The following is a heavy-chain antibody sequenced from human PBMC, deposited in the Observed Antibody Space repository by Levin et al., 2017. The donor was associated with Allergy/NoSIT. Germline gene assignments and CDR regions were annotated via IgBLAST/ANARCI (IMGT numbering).Heavy chain of an antibody. CDR2: IYWDDDK. V-gene: IGHV2-5*02. CDR1: GFSLSTSGVG. J-gene: IGHJ3*02. CDR3: AHSLYCSGGSCYGRIDAFDI. D-gene: IGHD2-15*01. Sequence: QTLSLTCTFSGFSLSTSGVGVGWIRQPPGKALEWLALIYWDDDKRYSPSLKSRLTITKDTSKNQVVLTMTNMDPVDTATYYCAHSLYCSGGSCYGRIDAFDIWGQGTMVTVSS.